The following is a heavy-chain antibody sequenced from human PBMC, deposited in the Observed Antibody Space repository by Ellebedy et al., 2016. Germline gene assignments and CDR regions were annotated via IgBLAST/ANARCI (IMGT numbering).Heavy chain of an antibody. V-gene: IGHV3-7*03. CDR3: VGGNF. Sequence: GESLKISCAASEFSFNTNWMSWVRQAPGKGLEWVANIKEDGSEKGYVDSVKGRFTISRDNAKNSLYLQMNSLTVEETAVYYSVGGNFWGQGTLVTVSS. J-gene: IGHJ4*02. CDR2: IKEDGSEK. CDR1: EFSFNTNW.